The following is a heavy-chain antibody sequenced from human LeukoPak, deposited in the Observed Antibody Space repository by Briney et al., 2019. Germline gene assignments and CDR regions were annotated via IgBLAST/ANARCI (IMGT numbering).Heavy chain of an antibody. J-gene: IGHJ4*02. D-gene: IGHD6-19*01. CDR3: ATSIGVAVAFDF. CDR1: GFTFSSYS. Sequence: GGSLRLSCAASGFTFSSYSMNWVRQAPGKGLEWVAFIGSASSYVFYADSVKGRFTISRDNAKNSLYLQMNSLKAEDTAIYYCATSIGVAVAFDFWGQGTLVTVSS. V-gene: IGHV3-21*04. CDR2: IGSASSYV.